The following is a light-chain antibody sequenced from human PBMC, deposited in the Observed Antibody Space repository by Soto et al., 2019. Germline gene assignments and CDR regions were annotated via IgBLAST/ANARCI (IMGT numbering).Light chain of an antibody. J-gene: IGKJ4*01. Sequence: EIVLTQSPGTLSLSPGERATLSCRASQSVTSSSLAWYQQKPGQAPRLLVYGASRRATGIPDRFSGSGSGTAFTFTISRLEPQDFAMYYCHQYGSSPLTFGGGTKVEIK. CDR3: HQYGSSPLT. CDR1: QSVTSSS. V-gene: IGKV3-20*01. CDR2: GAS.